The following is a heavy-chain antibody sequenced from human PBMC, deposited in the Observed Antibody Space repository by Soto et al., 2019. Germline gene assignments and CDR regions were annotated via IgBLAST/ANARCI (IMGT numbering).Heavy chain of an antibody. CDR1: GGPFSSYG. CDR2: IIPLFGTP. V-gene: IGHV1-69*01. D-gene: IGHD1-1*01. Sequence: QVLLMQSGAEVKKPGSSVKVSCTSSGGPFSSYGISWVRQVPGQGLEWLGGIIPLFGTPMYARKCQDRLTISADESTTTAYMELSSLTSEDTAMYFCARDGTIQMANFDFWGQGTLVTVSS. J-gene: IGHJ4*02. CDR3: ARDGTIQMANFDF.